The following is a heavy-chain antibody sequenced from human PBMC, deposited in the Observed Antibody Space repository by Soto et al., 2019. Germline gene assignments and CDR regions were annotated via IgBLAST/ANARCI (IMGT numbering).Heavy chain of an antibody. J-gene: IGHJ5*02. CDR1: GFTFSSSW. CDR2: INSDGSNT. D-gene: IGHD3-10*01. Sequence: GGSLRLSCAASGFTFSSSWMHWVRQAPGKGLLWVSHINSDGSNTDYAGSVKGRFIISRDNAKNTLYLQMNSLTAEDTAGYYCARPYMGSGARRSLAPRGQGTLVTVSS. CDR3: ARPYMGSGARRSLAP. V-gene: IGHV3-74*01.